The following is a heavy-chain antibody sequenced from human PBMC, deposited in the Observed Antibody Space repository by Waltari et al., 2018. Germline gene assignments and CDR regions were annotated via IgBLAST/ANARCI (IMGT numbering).Heavy chain of an antibody. CDR1: GSSISSGYY. V-gene: IGHV4-38-2*01. J-gene: IGHJ4*02. Sequence: QVQLQESGPGLVKPSETLSLTCAVSGSSISSGYYWGWIRQPPGKGLEWIGSIYHSGSTYYNPSLKSRVTISVDTSKNQFSLKLSSVTAADTAVYYCARARGDIAARGGYYFDYWGQGTLVTVSS. CDR2: IYHSGST. D-gene: IGHD6-6*01. CDR3: ARARGDIAARGGYYFDY.